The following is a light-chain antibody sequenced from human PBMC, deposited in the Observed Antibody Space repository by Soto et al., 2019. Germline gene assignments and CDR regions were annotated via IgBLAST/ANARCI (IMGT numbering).Light chain of an antibody. CDR3: QQYDNLPLT. CDR2: DAS. Sequence: DIQMTQSPPSLSASVGDRVTITCQASQDNTNYLHWFQQKPGKAPQLLIYDASKLETGVPSRVSGSGSGTDFTFTISSQQPEDVATYACQQYDNLPLTFGGGTKLDIK. J-gene: IGKJ4*01. CDR1: QDNTNY. V-gene: IGKV1-33*01.